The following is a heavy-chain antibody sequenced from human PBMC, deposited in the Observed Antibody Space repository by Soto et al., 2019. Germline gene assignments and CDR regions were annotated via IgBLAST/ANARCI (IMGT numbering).Heavy chain of an antibody. Sequence: QVQLVESGGGVVQPGRSLRLSCADSGFTFSSYGMHWVRQAPGKGLEWVAVISNDGGDKYYADSVKGRFTISRDNSKNTLYLQMNSLRAEDSALYYCGGEAPYDNWGQGTLVTVSS. CDR3: GGEAPYDN. CDR1: GFTFSSYG. V-gene: IGHV3-30-3*01. J-gene: IGHJ4*02. CDR2: ISNDGGDK.